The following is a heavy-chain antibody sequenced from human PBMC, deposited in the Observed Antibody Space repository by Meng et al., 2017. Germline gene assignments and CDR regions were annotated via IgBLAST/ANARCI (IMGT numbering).Heavy chain of an antibody. CDR2: IYHSGST. J-gene: IGHJ4*02. V-gene: IGHV4-4*02. CDR1: GGSISSRNW. Sequence: VQLRDAGPGLVKPSWTLSLTCAVSGGSISSRNWWSWVRQPPGKGLEWIGEIYHSGSTNYNPSLKSRVTISVDKSKNQFSLKLSSVTAADTAVYYCARGRYSSGWDRFDYWGQGTLVTVSS. CDR3: ARGRYSSGWDRFDY. D-gene: IGHD6-19*01.